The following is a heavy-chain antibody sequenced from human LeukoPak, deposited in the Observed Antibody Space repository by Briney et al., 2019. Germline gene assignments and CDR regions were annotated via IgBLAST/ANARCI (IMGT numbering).Heavy chain of an antibody. V-gene: IGHV4-39*01. Sequence: SETLSLTCTVSGGFVSSSSDYWGWIRQPPGKGLEWIGSVYFSGYTYYNPSLKSRVTISVDTSKNQSSLKLSSVTAADTAVYYCARQGGDTMVRGVIKDWFDPWGQGTLVTVSS. CDR2: VYFSGYT. J-gene: IGHJ5*02. CDR1: GGFVSSSSDY. CDR3: ARQGGDTMVRGVIKDWFDP. D-gene: IGHD3-10*01.